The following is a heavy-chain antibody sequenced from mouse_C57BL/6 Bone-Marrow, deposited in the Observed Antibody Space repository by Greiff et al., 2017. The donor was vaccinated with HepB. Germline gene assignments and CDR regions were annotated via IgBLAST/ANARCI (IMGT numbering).Heavy chain of an antibody. J-gene: IGHJ1*03. D-gene: IGHD3-3*01. CDR2: ISYDGSN. V-gene: IGHV3-6*01. Sequence: EVKLMESGPGLVKPSQSLSLTCSVPGYSIPSGYYWNWIRQFPGNKLEWMGYISYDGSNNYNPSLKNRISITRDTSKNQFFLKLNSVTTEDTATYYCARGDPSEYFDVWGTGTTVTVSS. CDR3: ARGDPSEYFDV. CDR1: GYSIPSGYY.